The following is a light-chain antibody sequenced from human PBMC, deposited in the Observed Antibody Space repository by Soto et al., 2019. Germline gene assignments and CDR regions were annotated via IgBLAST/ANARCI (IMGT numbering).Light chain of an antibody. Sequence: DIQMTQSPSSLSASVGDRVTITCRASQSISRYLNWYQQEPGKAPKLLIYAASSLQGGVPPRFSGSGSGTDFTLTISSLQPEDFATYYCQQSYSAPRTFGQGTKVEIK. CDR1: QSISRY. CDR3: QQSYSAPRT. V-gene: IGKV1-39*01. CDR2: AAS. J-gene: IGKJ1*01.